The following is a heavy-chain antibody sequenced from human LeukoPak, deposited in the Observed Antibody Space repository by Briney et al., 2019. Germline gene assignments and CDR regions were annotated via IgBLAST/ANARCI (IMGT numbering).Heavy chain of an antibody. CDR2: IYHSGTT. Sequence: PSETLSLTCTVSGDSISTYYWSWIRQPPGKGLDWIAYIYHSGTTNYNPSLKSRVTISEDTSKNQVSLNLTSVTAADTAVYHCARRTTNGDYFDYWGQGTLVTVSS. V-gene: IGHV4-59*08. D-gene: IGHD1-1*01. CDR3: ARRTTNGDYFDY. J-gene: IGHJ4*02. CDR1: GDSISTYY.